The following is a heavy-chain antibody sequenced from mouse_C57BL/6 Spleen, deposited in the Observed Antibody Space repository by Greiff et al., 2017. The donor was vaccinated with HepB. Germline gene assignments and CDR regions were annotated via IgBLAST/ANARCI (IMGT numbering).Heavy chain of an antibody. V-gene: IGHV5-17*01. D-gene: IGHD1-1*01. CDR3: ARDYYRAMDY. Sequence: EVKVVESGGGLVKPGGSLKLSCAASGFTFSDYGMHWVRQAPEKGLEWVAYISSGSSTIYYADTVKGRFTISSDNAKNTLFLQMTSLRSEDTAMYYCARDYYRAMDYWGQGTSVTVSS. CDR1: GFTFSDYG. J-gene: IGHJ4*01. CDR2: ISSGSSTI.